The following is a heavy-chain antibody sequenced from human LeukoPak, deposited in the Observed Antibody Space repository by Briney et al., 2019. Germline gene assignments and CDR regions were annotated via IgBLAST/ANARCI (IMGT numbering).Heavy chain of an antibody. CDR2: IYYSGST. D-gene: IGHD3-9*01. Sequence: PSETLSLTCTASGGSISSYYWSWIRQPPGKGLEWIGSIYYSGSTYYNPSLKSRVTISVDTSKNQFSLKLSSVTAADTAVYYCARGGGDYDILTGYPQFDYWGQGTLVTVSS. CDR1: GGSISSYY. V-gene: IGHV4-59*05. CDR3: ARGGGDYDILTGYPQFDY. J-gene: IGHJ4*02.